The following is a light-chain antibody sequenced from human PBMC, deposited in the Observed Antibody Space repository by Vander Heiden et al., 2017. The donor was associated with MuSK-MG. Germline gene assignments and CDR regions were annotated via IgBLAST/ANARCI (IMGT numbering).Light chain of an antibody. V-gene: IGKV1-33*01. CDR1: QDMSNY. CDR2: DAS. CDR3: QQDDNLPHS. J-gene: IGKJ2*01. Sequence: DIQMTQSPSSLSASVGDRVTINCQASQDMSNYLNWYKQKPVKAPKLLIYDASNLETGVPSRFSGSGSGTDLTFTIISLQPEDVATYYCQQDDNLPHSFGQGTKLEIK.